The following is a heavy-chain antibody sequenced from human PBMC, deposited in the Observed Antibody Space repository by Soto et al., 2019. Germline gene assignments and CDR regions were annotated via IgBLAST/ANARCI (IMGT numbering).Heavy chain of an antibody. CDR3: TTDPTALSMVRGVINYYYGMDV. J-gene: IGHJ6*02. V-gene: IGHV3-15*01. Sequence: GGSLRLSCAASGFTFSNAWMSWVRRAPGKGLEWVGRIKSKTDGGTTDYAAPVKGRFTISRDDSKNTLYLQMNSLKTEDTAVYYCTTDPTALSMVRGVINYYYGMDVWGQGTTVTVSS. CDR2: IKSKTDGGTT. D-gene: IGHD3-10*01. CDR1: GFTFSNAW.